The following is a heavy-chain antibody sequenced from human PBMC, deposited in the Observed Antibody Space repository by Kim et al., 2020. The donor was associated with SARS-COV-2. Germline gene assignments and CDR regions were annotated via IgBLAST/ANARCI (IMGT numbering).Heavy chain of an antibody. D-gene: IGHD3-16*01. CDR1: GGSISSSGYY. CDR2: VYYSGST. Sequence: SETLSLTCIVSGGSISSSGYYWGWIRQPPGKGLEWIGTVYYSGSTDYNPSPKSRVTISGDSSNNQFSLRLSSVTAAYMAVYYCARNVWGSSGYRLDYWGQGTLVTVSS. CDR3: ARNVWGSSGYRLDY. V-gene: IGHV4-39*01. J-gene: IGHJ4*02.